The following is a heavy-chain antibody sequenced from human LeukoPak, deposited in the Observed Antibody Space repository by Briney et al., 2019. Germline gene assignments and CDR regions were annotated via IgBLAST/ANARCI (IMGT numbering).Heavy chain of an antibody. V-gene: IGHV1-24*01. D-gene: IGHD3-22*01. CDR2: FDPEDGET. CDR1: GYTLTELS. J-gene: IGHJ4*02. Sequence: ASVKVSCKVSGYTLTELSMHWVRQAPGKGLEWMGGFDPEDGETIYAQKFQGRVTMTEDTSTDTAYMELSSLRSEDTAVYYCATDNLAKYDSSGYAVGYWGQGTLVTVSS. CDR3: ATDNLAKYDSSGYAVGY.